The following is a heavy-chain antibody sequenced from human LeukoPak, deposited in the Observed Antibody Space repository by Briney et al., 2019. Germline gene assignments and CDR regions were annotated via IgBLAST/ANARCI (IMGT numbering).Heavy chain of an antibody. CDR1: GGSISSYY. CDR2: IYYSGST. CDR3: ARVGYYDSSGLDY. Sequence: SETLSLTCTVSGGSISSYYWSWIRQPPGKGLEWIGYIYYSGSTDYNPSLKSRVAMSVDTSKNQFSLKLSSVTAADTAVYYCARVGYYDSSGLDYWGQGTLVTVSS. V-gene: IGHV4-59*08. J-gene: IGHJ4*02. D-gene: IGHD3-22*01.